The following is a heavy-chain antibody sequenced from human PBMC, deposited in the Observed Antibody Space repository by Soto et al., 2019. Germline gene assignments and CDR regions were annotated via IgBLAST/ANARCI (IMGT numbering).Heavy chain of an antibody. D-gene: IGHD2-2*01. CDR3: ARESGIVVVPAARTYGMDV. V-gene: IGHV1-69*13. CDR2: IIPIFGTA. CDR1: GGTFSSYA. J-gene: IGHJ6*02. Sequence: SVKVSCKASGGTFSSYAISWVRQAPGQGLEWMGGIIPIFGTANYAQKFQGRVTITADESTSTAYMELSSLRSEDTAVYYCARESGIVVVPAARTYGMDVWGQGTTVTVSS.